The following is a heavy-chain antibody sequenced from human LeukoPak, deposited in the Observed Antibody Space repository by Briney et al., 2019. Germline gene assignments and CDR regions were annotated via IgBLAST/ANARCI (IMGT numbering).Heavy chain of an antibody. CDR3: ARLSEDYGPGSYSNYFDY. CDR2: IYPGDSDT. V-gene: IGHV5-51*01. J-gene: IGHJ4*02. CDR1: GYSFTSYW. D-gene: IGHD3-10*01. Sequence: GESLKISCKGSGYSFTSYWIGWVRQMPGKGLEWMGIIYPGDSDTRYSPSFQGQVTISADKSISTAYLQWSSLKASDTAMYYCARLSEDYGPGSYSNYFDYWGQGTLVTVSS.